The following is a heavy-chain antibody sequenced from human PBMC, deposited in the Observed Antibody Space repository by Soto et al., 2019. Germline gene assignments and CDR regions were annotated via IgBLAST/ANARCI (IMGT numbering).Heavy chain of an antibody. D-gene: IGHD2-2*01. CDR1: GGSVSSGSYY. V-gene: IGHV4-61*01. Sequence: PSETLSLTCTVSGGSVSSGSYYWSWIRQPPGKGLEWVGYIYNSGSTKYNPSLKSRVTISLDTSKNQFSLKLSSVTAADTAVYYCARDRAAIVVVPDATDVWGQGTTVTVSS. J-gene: IGHJ6*02. CDR2: IYNSGST. CDR3: ARDRAAIVVVPDATDV.